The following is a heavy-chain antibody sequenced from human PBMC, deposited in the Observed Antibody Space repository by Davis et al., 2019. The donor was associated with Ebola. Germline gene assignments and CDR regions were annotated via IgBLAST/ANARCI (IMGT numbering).Heavy chain of an antibody. D-gene: IGHD2/OR15-2a*01. CDR2: ISWNSDRE. J-gene: IGHJ3*02. CDR3: AKDTSNIWFDI. V-gene: IGHV3-9*01. CDR1: GFNFDDFA. Sequence: SLKISCAASGFNFDDFAMHWVRQGPGKGLEWVAGISWNSDREGYADSVKGRFTISRDNAKNTLYLQMNGLRVEDTAIYYCAKDTSNIWFDIWGQGTNVTVSS.